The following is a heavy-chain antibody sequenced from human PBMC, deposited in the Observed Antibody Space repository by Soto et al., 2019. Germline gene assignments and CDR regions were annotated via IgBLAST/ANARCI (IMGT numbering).Heavy chain of an antibody. CDR1: GFTFSSYG. V-gene: IGHV3-30*18. Sequence: QVQLVESGGGVVQPGRSLRLSCAASGFTFSSYGMEWVRQAPGKGLEWVAAISDDGSSKYYADSVKGRFTSSRDNHKNTVHLQMDSLRAEDAAMYYCAKDVGRWYIYFHNWGQGTLVTVSA. J-gene: IGHJ1*01. CDR3: AKDVGRWYIYFHN. D-gene: IGHD6-13*01. CDR2: ISDDGSSK.